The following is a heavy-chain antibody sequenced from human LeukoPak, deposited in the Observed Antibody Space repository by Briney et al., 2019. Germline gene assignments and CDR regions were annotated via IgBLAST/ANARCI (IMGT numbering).Heavy chain of an antibody. CDR3: ARPGVVAVAGPYGMDV. CDR2: IIPIFGTA. V-gene: IGHV1-69*13. Sequence: SVKVSCKASGYTFTGYYMHWVRQAPGQGLEWMGGIIPIFGTANYAQKFQGRVTITADESTSTAYMELSSLRSEDTAVYYCARPGVVAVAGPYGMDVWGQGTTVTVSS. CDR1: GYTFTGYY. D-gene: IGHD6-19*01. J-gene: IGHJ6*02.